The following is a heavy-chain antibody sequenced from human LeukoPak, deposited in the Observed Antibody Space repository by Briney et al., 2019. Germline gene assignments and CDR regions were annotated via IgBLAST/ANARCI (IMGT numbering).Heavy chain of an antibody. J-gene: IGHJ4*02. CDR1: GGSISSSSYY. Sequence: SETLSLTCTVSGGSISSSSYYWGWIRQPPGKGLEWIGSIYYSGSTNYNPSLKSRVTISVDTSKNQFSLKLSSVTAADTAVYYCARSAGYYYDSSAYRYYFDYWGQGTLVTVSS. CDR2: IYYSGST. CDR3: ARSAGYYYDSSAYRYYFDY. D-gene: IGHD3-22*01. V-gene: IGHV4-39*07.